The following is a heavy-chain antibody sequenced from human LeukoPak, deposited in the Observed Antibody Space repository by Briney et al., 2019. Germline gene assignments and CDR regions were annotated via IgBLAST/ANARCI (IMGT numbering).Heavy chain of an antibody. Sequence: PSETLSLTCALYGGSFSSYSCSWTWTRQTPGKGLEWIGEIIEKGNANYNPSLKSRVTIDLDTSKNQFSLKLTSMTAADTAMYYCARGYYPPRWYFDLWGRGTLVTVSS. V-gene: IGHV4-34*01. D-gene: IGHD3-10*01. CDR1: GGSFSSYS. CDR2: IIEKGNA. J-gene: IGHJ2*01. CDR3: ARGYYPPRWYFDL.